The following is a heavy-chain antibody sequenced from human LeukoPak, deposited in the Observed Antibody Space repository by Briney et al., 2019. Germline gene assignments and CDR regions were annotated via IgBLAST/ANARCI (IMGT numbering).Heavy chain of an antibody. V-gene: IGHV3-66*01. Sequence: GGSLRLSCAASGFTVSSSFLSWVRQAPGKGLEWLSILYSDGARTQYADSAKGRFTISRDNSKNTLYLQMNSLSAEDTAVYYCAKSSSGWYGSFDYWGQGTLVTVSS. CDR2: LYSDGART. J-gene: IGHJ4*02. CDR3: AKSSSGWYGSFDY. CDR1: GFTVSSSF. D-gene: IGHD6-19*01.